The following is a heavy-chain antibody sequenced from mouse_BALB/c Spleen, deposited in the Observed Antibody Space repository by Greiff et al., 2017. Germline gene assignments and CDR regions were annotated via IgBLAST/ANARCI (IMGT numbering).Heavy chain of an antibody. V-gene: IGHV7-3*02. CDR1: GFTFTDYY. J-gene: IGHJ4*01. D-gene: IGHD1-1*01. CDR2: IRNKANGYTT. CDR3: ARDRNYGSSYNYAMDY. Sequence: EVQLVESGGGLVQPGGSLRLSCATSGFTFTDYYMSWVRQPPGKALEWLGFIRNKANGYTTEYSASVKGRFTISRDNSQSILYLQMNTLRAEDSATYYCARDRNYGSSYNYAMDYWGQGTSVTVSS.